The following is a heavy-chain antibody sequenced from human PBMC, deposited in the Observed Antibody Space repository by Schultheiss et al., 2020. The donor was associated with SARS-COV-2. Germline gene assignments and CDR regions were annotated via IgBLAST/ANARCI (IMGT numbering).Heavy chain of an antibody. CDR3: ARGGIAAAGTWGNWFDP. Sequence: SETLSLTCAVSGYSISSGYYWGWIRQPPGKGLEWIGYIYYSGSTYYNPSLKSRVTISVDTSKNQFSLRLSSVTAADTAVYYCARGGIAAAGTWGNWFDPWGQGTLVTVSS. CDR1: GYSISSGYY. CDR2: IYYSGST. V-gene: IGHV4-38-2*01. D-gene: IGHD6-13*01. J-gene: IGHJ5*02.